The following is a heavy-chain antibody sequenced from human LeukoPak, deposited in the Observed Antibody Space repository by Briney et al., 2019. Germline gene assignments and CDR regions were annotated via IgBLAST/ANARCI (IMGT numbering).Heavy chain of an antibody. V-gene: IGHV3-21*01. CDR2: ISSSSSYI. J-gene: IGHJ4*02. CDR1: GFTFSSYS. D-gene: IGHD3-10*01. Sequence: NPGGSLRLSCAASGFTFSSYSMNWVRQAPGKGLEWVSSISSSSSYIYYADSVKGRFTISRDNAKNSLYLQMNSLRAEDTAVYYCAREPMSLQRWFGEPRGVVDYWGQGTLVTVSS. CDR3: AREPMSLQRWFGEPRGVVDY.